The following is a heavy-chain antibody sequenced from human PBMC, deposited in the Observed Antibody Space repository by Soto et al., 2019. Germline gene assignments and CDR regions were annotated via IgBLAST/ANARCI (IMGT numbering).Heavy chain of an antibody. D-gene: IGHD1-26*01. V-gene: IGHV1-8*01. J-gene: IGHJ4*02. CDR1: GYSFTSLD. CDR2: MQPSTGRT. CDR3: ARGVSAGVDY. Sequence: QVQLVQSGAEVREPGASVKVSCKASGYSFTSLDINWVRQTAGQGLEWMGWMQPSTGRTGYAQKFQGRVTMTRATSINTAYMELTTLTSDDTAFYYRARGVSAGVDYWGQGTLVTVSS.